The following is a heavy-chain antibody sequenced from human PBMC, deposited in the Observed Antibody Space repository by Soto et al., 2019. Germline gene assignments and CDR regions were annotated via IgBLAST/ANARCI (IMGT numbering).Heavy chain of an antibody. J-gene: IGHJ5*02. CDR3: ARGRCSSTSCYGGLDP. V-gene: IGHV1-3*01. Sequence: QVQLVQSGAEVKKPGASVKVSCKASGYTFTSYAMHWVRQAPGQRLEWMGWINAGNGNTKYSQKFQGRVTITRDTSASTAYMELSSLRSEDTAVYYCARGRCSSTSCYGGLDPWGQGTLVTVSS. CDR2: INAGNGNT. CDR1: GYTFTSYA. D-gene: IGHD2-2*01.